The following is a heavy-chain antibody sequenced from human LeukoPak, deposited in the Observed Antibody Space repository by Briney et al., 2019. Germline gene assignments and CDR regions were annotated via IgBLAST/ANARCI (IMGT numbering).Heavy chain of an antibody. D-gene: IGHD6-19*01. J-gene: IGHJ3*02. CDR2: ISSSSSYI. V-gene: IGHV3-21*01. CDR1: GFTFSSSG. Sequence: GGTLRLSCAASGFTFSSSGMSWVRQAPGRGLEWVSFISSSSSYIYYADSVKGRFTISRDNAKNTLYLQMNSLRAEDTAVYYCASSTFIAVAGSLDIWGQGAMVTVSS. CDR3: ASSTFIAVAGSLDI.